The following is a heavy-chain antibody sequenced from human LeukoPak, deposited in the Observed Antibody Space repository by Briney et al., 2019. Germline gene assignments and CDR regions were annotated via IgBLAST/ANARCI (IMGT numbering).Heavy chain of an antibody. CDR2: ISNDGSYN. D-gene: IGHD3-9*01. J-gene: IGHJ3*01. V-gene: IGHV3-30*04. CDR3: ATGCYIFTGAIPDAFDV. CDR1: GFTFSDYV. Sequence: PGGSLRLSYAGSGFTFSDYVMHWVRQAPGKGLEWVAYISNDGSYNFYADSVKARLTISRDNSKNTLYLQMNSLRPEDTAVYYCATGCYIFTGAIPDAFDVWGQGTMVSVSS.